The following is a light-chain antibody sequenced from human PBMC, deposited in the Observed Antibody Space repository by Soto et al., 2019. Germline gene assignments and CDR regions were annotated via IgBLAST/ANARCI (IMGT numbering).Light chain of an antibody. Sequence: QSVLTQPPSASGSPGQSVTISCTGTSSDVGGYNYVSWYQQHPGKAPKLMIYEVSKRPSGVPDRFSGSKSGNTASLTVSGLQAEDEADYYCSSYAGNKNLGVVFGGGTKLTVL. CDR2: EVS. CDR1: SSDVGGYNY. CDR3: SSYAGNKNLGVV. V-gene: IGLV2-8*01. J-gene: IGLJ2*01.